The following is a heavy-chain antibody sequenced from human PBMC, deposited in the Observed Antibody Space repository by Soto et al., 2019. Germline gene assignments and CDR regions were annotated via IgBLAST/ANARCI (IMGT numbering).Heavy chain of an antibody. CDR3: ARPRGGYSYTSGFDY. D-gene: IGHD5-18*01. V-gene: IGHV4-39*01. CDR2: MDYSGST. CDR1: GGSISSSTYY. J-gene: IGHJ4*02. Sequence: QLQLQESGPGLVKPSETLSLTCTVSGGSISSSTYYWTWIRQPPGKGLEWIGSMDYSGSTYYNPSLKSRVTTSMDTSKNQLSLKLSSVTAADTAVYYCARPRGGYSYTSGFDYWGQGTLVTVSS.